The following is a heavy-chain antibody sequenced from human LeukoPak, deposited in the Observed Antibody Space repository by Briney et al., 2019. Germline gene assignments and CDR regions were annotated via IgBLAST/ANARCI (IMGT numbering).Heavy chain of an antibody. CDR3: ARDRQQLVTPYFDY. Sequence: PGGSLRLSCAASGFTFSSYGMSWVRQAPGKGLEWVSSISSSSSYIYYADSVKGRFTISRDNAKNSLYLQMNSLRAEDTAVYYCARDRQQLVTPYFDYWGQGTLVTVSS. CDR1: GFTFSSYG. V-gene: IGHV3-21*01. D-gene: IGHD6-13*01. CDR2: ISSSSSYI. J-gene: IGHJ4*02.